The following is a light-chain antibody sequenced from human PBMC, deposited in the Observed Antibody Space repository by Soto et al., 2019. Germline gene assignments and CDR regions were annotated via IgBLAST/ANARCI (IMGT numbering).Light chain of an antibody. J-gene: IGLJ3*02. CDR1: SSDVGAYNY. Sequence: QSALTQPASVSGSPGQSITISCTGTSSDVGAYNYVSWYQQESGKAPKLVIYEVRNRPSGVSDRFSGSRSGNTASLTISGLQAEDESDYYCSSYTSSSTWVFGGGTKLTVL. CDR2: EVR. V-gene: IGLV2-14*01. CDR3: SSYTSSSTWV.